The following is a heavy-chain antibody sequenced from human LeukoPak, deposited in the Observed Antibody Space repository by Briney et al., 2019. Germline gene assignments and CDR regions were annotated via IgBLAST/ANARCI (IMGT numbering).Heavy chain of an antibody. J-gene: IGHJ6*03. CDR2: INPSGGST. CDR3: ARALREGQQLVARPSAYYYYMDV. CDR1: GYTFTSYY. Sequence: ASVKVSCKASGYTFTSYYMHWVRQAPGQGLEWMGIINPSGGSTSYAQKFQGRVTMTRDMSTSTVYMELSSLRSEDTAVYYCARALREGQQLVARPSAYYYYMDVWGKGTTVTVSS. D-gene: IGHD6-13*01. V-gene: IGHV1-46*01.